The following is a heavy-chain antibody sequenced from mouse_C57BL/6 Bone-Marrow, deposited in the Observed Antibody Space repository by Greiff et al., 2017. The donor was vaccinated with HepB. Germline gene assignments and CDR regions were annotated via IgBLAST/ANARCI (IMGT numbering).Heavy chain of an antibody. J-gene: IGHJ3*01. CDR2: ISYSGST. Sequence: EVQLKESGPGLVKPSQTLSLTCSVTGYSFTSDYWNWIRKFPGHKLEYMGYISYSGSTYYNPSLKSRISITRDTSKNQYYLQLNSVTTEDTATYYCARYGSSRAWFAYWGQGTLVTVSA. V-gene: IGHV3-8*01. CDR1: GYSFTSDY. CDR3: ARYGSSRAWFAY. D-gene: IGHD1-1*01.